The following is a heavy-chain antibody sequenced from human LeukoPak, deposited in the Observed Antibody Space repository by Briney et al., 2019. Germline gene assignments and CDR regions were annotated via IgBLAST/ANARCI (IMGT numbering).Heavy chain of an antibody. J-gene: IGHJ4*02. CDR2: ISGSGGST. CDR3: ASLVGATIPFDY. CDR1: GFTFSSYA. Sequence: GRSLRLSCAASGFTFSSYAMHWVRQAPGKGLEWVSGISGSGGSTYYADSVKGRFTISRDNSKNTLYLQMNSLRAEDTAVYYCASLVGATIPFDYWGQGTLVTVSS. D-gene: IGHD1-26*01. V-gene: IGHV3-23*01.